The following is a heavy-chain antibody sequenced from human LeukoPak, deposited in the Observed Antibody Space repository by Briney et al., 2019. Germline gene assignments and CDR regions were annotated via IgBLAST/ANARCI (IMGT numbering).Heavy chain of an antibody. Sequence: SETLSLTCTVSGGSISSSSYYWGWIRQPPGKGLEWIGEINHSGSTNYNPSLKSRVTISVDTSKNQFSLKLSSVTAADTAVYYCASSLNYYDSSGQRGYYMDVWGKGTTVTVSS. J-gene: IGHJ6*03. CDR3: ASSLNYYDSSGQRGYYMDV. CDR1: GGSISSSSYY. D-gene: IGHD3-22*01. V-gene: IGHV4-39*07. CDR2: INHSGST.